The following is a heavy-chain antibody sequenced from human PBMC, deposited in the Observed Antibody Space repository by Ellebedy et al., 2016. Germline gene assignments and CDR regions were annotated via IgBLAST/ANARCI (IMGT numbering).Heavy chain of an antibody. CDR2: IDYSGGST. CDR3: AKDLHMTTVTTLDYGMDV. Sequence: GGSLRLSXAASGFTFSSYAMSWVRQAPGKGLEWVSNIDYSGGSTYYADSVKGRFTISRDNSKNTLYLQMNSLRAEDTAVYYCAKDLHMTTVTTLDYGMDVWGQGTTVTVSS. J-gene: IGHJ6*02. V-gene: IGHV3-23*01. D-gene: IGHD4-17*01. CDR1: GFTFSSYA.